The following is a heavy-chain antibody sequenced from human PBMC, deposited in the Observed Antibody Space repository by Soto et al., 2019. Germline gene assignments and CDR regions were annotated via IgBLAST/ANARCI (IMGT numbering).Heavy chain of an antibody. V-gene: IGHV4-34*01. Sequence: PSETLSLTCTVYGGTFCGYDGSWIRQPPGKGLEWIGEINHSGSINYNPSLKSRVSMSVDASKNQFSLKMSSVTAADTAVFYCARDSGRNFDYWGQGTLVTVSS. J-gene: IGHJ4*02. CDR1: GGTFCGYD. CDR2: INHSGSI. CDR3: ARDSGRNFDY.